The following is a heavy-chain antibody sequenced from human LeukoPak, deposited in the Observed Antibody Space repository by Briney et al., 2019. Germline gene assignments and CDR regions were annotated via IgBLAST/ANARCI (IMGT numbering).Heavy chain of an antibody. CDR1: GYSFTSYW. J-gene: IGHJ4*02. CDR2: IYPGDSGT. D-gene: IGHD2-15*01. Sequence: GESLKISCKGSGYSFTSYWIVWVRQMPGKGLEGMGIIYPGDSGTRYSPSFQDQVTISADKSISTAYLQWSRLKASDTAMYYCARQDPDCSGGSCYLLWGQGTLVTVSS. V-gene: IGHV5-51*01. CDR3: ARQDPDCSGGSCYLL.